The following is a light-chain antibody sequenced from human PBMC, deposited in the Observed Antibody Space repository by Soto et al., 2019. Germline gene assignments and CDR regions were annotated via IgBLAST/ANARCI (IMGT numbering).Light chain of an antibody. Sequence: QSALTQPASVSDSPGQSITISCTGTSSDVGGSNFVSWYQQHPGKPPKLIIYDVANRPSGVSNRFSGSKSGSTASLIISRLQTEDEADYYCVSYTSSTTYVFGTGTKPPS. J-gene: IGLJ1*01. V-gene: IGLV2-14*03. CDR1: SSDVGGSNF. CDR3: VSYTSSTTYV. CDR2: DVA.